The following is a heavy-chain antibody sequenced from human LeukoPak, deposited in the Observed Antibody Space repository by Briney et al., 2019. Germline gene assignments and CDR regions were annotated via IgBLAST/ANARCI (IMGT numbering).Heavy chain of an antibody. CDR3: ARPKARIVGATTPFDY. CDR1: GGTFSSYA. V-gene: IGHV1-69*01. J-gene: IGHJ4*02. Sequence: ASVKVSCKASGGTFSSYAISWVRQAPGQGLEWMGGIIPIFGTANYAQKFQGRVTITADGSTSTAYMELSSLRSEDTAVYYCARPKARIVGATTPFDYWGQGTLVTVSS. CDR2: IIPIFGTA. D-gene: IGHD1-26*01.